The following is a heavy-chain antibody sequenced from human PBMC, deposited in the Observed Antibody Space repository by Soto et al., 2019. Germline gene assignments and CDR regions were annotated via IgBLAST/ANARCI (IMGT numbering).Heavy chain of an antibody. Sequence: GGSLRRSCAASGFTFSSYGMHWVRQAPGKGLEWVAVIWYDGSNKYYADSVKGRFTNSRDNSEKTLYLQMNSLRAEDTAVYYFARDLYAFWSGYQSGYYYYYGMDVVGQGPTVADSS. CDR2: IWYDGSNK. CDR1: GFTFSSYG. CDR3: ARDLYAFWSGYQSGYYYYYGMDV. D-gene: IGHD3-3*01. J-gene: IGHJ6*01. V-gene: IGHV3-33*01.